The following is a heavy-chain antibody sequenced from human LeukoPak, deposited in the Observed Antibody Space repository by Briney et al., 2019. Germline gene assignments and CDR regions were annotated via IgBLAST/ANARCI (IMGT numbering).Heavy chain of an antibody. CDR3: ASPLWDSNRSPRDLHPLDY. Sequence: SVKVSCKASGGTSSSYAISWVRQAPGQGLEWMGRIIPIFGTANYAQKFQGRVTITTDESTSTAYMELSSLRSEDTAVYYCASPLWDSNRSPRDLHPLDYWGQGTLVTVSS. J-gene: IGHJ4*02. CDR1: GGTSSSYA. D-gene: IGHD3-22*01. V-gene: IGHV1-69*05. CDR2: IIPIFGTA.